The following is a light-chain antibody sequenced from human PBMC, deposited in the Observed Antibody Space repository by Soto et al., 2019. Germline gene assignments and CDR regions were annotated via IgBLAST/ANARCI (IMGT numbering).Light chain of an antibody. CDR1: QSLSSTY. J-gene: IGKJ5*01. Sequence: EIVLTQSPGTLSLSPGERATLSCRASQSLSSTYLAWYRQKPGQAPRLLIYGASSRATGIPDRFSGSASGTDFTLTISRLEPEDFAVYYCQQYGNSPFTFGQGTRLDIK. CDR3: QQYGNSPFT. V-gene: IGKV3-20*01. CDR2: GAS.